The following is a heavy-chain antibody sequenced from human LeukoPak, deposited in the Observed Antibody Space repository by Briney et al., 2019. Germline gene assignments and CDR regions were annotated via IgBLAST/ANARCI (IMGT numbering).Heavy chain of an antibody. Sequence: PSETLSLTCTVSGGSISSYSRSWIRQPPGKGLEWLGRMYASGEFNYNPSLKSRVTMSIDTTKNQFSLNLNSGTAADVGVYYCVRVWDPRGTKTCFDYWGRGTLVTVSS. CDR1: GGSISSYS. V-gene: IGHV4-4*07. D-gene: IGHD1-26*01. J-gene: IGHJ4*02. CDR2: MYASGEF. CDR3: VRVWDPRGTKTCFDY.